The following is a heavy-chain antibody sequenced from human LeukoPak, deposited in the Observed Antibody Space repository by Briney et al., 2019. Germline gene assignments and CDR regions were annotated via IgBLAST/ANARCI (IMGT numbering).Heavy chain of an antibody. CDR2: IIPIFGTA. D-gene: IGHD6-19*01. CDR1: GSTFSSYA. Sequence: GASVKVSCKASGSTFSSYAISWVRQAPGQGLEWMGGIIPIFGTANYARKFQGRVTITADESTSTAYMELSSLRSEDTAVYYCARDRGIAVMDWFDPWGQGTLVTVSS. V-gene: IGHV1-69*13. J-gene: IGHJ5*02. CDR3: ARDRGIAVMDWFDP.